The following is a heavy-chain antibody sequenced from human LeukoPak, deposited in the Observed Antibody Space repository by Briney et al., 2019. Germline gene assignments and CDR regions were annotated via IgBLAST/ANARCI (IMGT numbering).Heavy chain of an antibody. V-gene: IGHV3-21*01. J-gene: IGHJ4*02. Sequence: GGSLRLSCAASGFTFSIYSMDCVRQAPGEGLEWVSSICISSSYISYADPVKGRFTISRDNAKNSLYLQMTSLRAEDTAVYYCARDGITMVRGVTSHFDYWGQGTLVTVSS. CDR3: ARDGITMVRGVTSHFDY. CDR2: ICISSSYI. CDR1: GFTFSIYS. D-gene: IGHD3-10*01.